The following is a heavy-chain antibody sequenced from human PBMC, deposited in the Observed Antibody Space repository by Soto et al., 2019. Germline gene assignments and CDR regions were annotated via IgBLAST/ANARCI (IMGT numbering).Heavy chain of an antibody. J-gene: IGHJ4*02. CDR2: TWYDGSDK. CDR3: ARDISGTFPD. CDR1: GFTFSSYG. D-gene: IGHD1-26*01. Sequence: GGSLRLSCAASGFTFSSYGMHWVRQAPGKGLEWVAVTWYDGSDKYYAASVKGRFTISRDKSKHTLYLQMNSLRAEDTAVYFCARDISGTFPDWGQGTLVTVSS. V-gene: IGHV3-33*01.